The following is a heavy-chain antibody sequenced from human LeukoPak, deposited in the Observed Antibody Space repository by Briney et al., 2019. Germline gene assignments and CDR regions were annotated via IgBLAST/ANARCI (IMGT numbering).Heavy chain of an antibody. CDR2: VNPNEGTT. V-gene: IGHV1-46*02. D-gene: IGHD2-15*01. CDR1: GGTFNSYA. J-gene: IGHJ6*04. CDR3: ARVRWARKDGLLI. Sequence: GASVKVSCKASGGTFNSYAISWVRQAPGQGLEWMGIVNPNEGTTKYAQKFQGRITMTRDTSTSTVYMEVSTLRHEDTAVYYCARVRWARKDGLLIWGKGTTVTISS.